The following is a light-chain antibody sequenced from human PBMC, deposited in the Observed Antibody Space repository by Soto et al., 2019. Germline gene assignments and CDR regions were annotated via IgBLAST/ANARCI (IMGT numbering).Light chain of an antibody. CDR3: QQSFSAPLT. V-gene: IGKV1-39*01. CDR2: AAS. Sequence: DIQMIQSPSSLSASVGDRITITCRASQNINNYLNWYQQKPGKVPQFLIYAASSLRSGVPSRFSGSGSGTDFTLTITNLQPEDSATYYCQQSFSAPLTCGPGTKVNI. CDR1: QNINNY. J-gene: IGKJ3*01.